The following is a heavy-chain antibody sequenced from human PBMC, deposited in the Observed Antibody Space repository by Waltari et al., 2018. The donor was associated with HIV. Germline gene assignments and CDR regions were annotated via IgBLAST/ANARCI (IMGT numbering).Heavy chain of an antibody. Sequence: QVQLQQWGAGLLKPSETLSLTCSVYGVSFSDYYWSCIRQPPGKGLEWIGEVHPSGDSYYNPSLLSRVTVLLDTSKNQFSLNLRSVTAADTAVYYCARGQDPYKSGKYWGQGTLVTVSP. D-gene: IGHD1-26*01. CDR1: GVSFSDYY. J-gene: IGHJ4*02. CDR2: VHPSGDS. V-gene: IGHV4-34*01. CDR3: ARGQDPYKSGKY.